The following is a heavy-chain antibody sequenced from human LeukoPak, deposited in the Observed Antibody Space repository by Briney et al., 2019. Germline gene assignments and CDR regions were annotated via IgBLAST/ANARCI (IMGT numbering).Heavy chain of an antibody. D-gene: IGHD4-11*01. V-gene: IGHV3-30-3*01. CDR2: ISYDGSNK. J-gene: IGHJ4*02. CDR1: GFTFSSYA. Sequence: GGSMRLSCAASGFTFSSYAMHWVRQAPGKELEWVAVISYDGSNKYYADSVKGRFTISRDNSKNTLYLQMNSLRSEDTAVYYCARERGLSNPRPTALGYWGQGTLVTVSS. CDR3: ARERGLSNPRPTALGY.